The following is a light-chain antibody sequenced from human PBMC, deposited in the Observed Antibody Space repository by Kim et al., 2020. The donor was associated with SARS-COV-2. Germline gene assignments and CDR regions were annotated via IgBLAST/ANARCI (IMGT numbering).Light chain of an antibody. J-gene: IGLJ1*01. CDR1: SGDIGNSNS. CDR3: CSTSNTLDYV. CDR2: DVR. Sequence: GQSITISCSGTSGDIGNSNSVSWYQQHSGEAPRLIIYDVRDRPSGVSARFSGSKFANMASLTISGLRSEDEADYYCCSTSNTLDYVFGSGTKVTVL. V-gene: IGLV2-14*03.